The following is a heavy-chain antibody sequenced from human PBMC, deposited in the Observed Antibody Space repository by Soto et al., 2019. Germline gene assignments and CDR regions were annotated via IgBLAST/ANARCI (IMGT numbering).Heavy chain of an antibody. CDR2: ISAYNGNT. CDR3: ARDSRRRGWHPTYFDY. Sequence: ASVKVSCKASCYTFTSYGISWVRQAPGQGLEWMGWISAYNGNTNYAQKLQGRVTMTTDTSTSTAYMELRSLRSDDTAVYYCARDSRRRGWHPTYFDYWGQGTLVTVSS. V-gene: IGHV1-18*01. J-gene: IGHJ4*02. CDR1: CYTFTSYG. D-gene: IGHD6-19*01.